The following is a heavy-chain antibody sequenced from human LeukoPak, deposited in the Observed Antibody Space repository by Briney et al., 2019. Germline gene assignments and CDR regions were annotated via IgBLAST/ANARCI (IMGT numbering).Heavy chain of an antibody. D-gene: IGHD5-18*01. CDR1: GGSISSGDYY. Sequence: PSQTLSLTCTVSGGSISSGDYYWSWIRQPPGKGLEWIGYIYYSGSTNYNPSLKSRVTISVDTSKNQFSLKLSSVTAADTAVYYCAGTDSGYSYGAYYFDYWGQGTLVTVSS. CDR2: IYYSGST. CDR3: AGTDSGYSYGAYYFDY. J-gene: IGHJ4*02. V-gene: IGHV4-30-4*01.